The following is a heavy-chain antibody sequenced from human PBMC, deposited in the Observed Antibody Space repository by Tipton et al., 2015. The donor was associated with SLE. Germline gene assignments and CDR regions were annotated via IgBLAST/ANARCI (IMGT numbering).Heavy chain of an antibody. V-gene: IGHV4-38-2*01. Sequence: PGLVKPSETLSLTCAVSGYSISSGYYWGWIRQSAGRGLEWIGRIYSSGDRDYNPSLRSRVTMSIDASQNRVSLRLKSVSAADTAVYYCARGSDGEYVRYFDVWGPGTLVTVSS. D-gene: IGHD4-17*01. CDR2: IYSSGDR. CDR1: GYSISSGYY. J-gene: IGHJ2*01. CDR3: ARGSDGEYVRYFDV.